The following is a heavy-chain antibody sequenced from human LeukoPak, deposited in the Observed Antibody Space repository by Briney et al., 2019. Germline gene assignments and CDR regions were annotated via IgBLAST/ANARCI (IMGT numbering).Heavy chain of an antibody. CDR1: GFTFSSYW. V-gene: IGHV3-7*01. Sequence: GGSLRLSCAASGFTFSSYWMSWVRQAPGKGLEWVANIKQDGSEKYYVDSVKGRFTISRDNAKNSLYLQMNSLRAEDTAVYYCARTCSSSWYSYYYYYYMDVWGKGTTVTVSS. J-gene: IGHJ6*03. CDR2: IKQDGSEK. D-gene: IGHD6-13*01. CDR3: ARTCSSSWYSYYYYYYMDV.